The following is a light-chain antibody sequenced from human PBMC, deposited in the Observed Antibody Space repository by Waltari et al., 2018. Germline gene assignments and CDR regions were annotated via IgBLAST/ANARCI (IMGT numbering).Light chain of an antibody. CDR3: QQPYDTPWA. CDR2: GAS. J-gene: IGKJ1*01. V-gene: IGKV1-39*01. Sequence: DIQMTQSPSSLSASVGDTVTITCRASQSILTYLNWYQHKPGRAPKLLIYGASNLQGGVPSRFTGSGSGTDFTLTITRLHPEDFATYYCQQPYDTPWAFGPGTKLQIK. CDR1: QSILTY.